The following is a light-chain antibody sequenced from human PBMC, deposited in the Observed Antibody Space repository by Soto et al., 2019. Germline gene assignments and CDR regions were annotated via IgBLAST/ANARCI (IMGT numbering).Light chain of an antibody. CDR2: AAS. J-gene: IGKJ4*01. CDR1: QGISSY. Sequence: DIQLTQSPSFLSASVGDRVTITCRASQGISSYLAWYQQKPGKAPNLLIYAASSLQSWVPSRFSCSGSGTYFTLSISCLQPDDFASYYCQQLNSYHLTFGGGTKVDIK. CDR3: QQLNSYHLT. V-gene: IGKV1-9*01.